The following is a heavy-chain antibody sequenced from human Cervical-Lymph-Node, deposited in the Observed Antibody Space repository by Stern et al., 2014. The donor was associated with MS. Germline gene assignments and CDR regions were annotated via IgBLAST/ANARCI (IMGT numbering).Heavy chain of an antibody. CDR1: GLTLSSSW. CDR3: GRDYYDSGGYY. D-gene: IGHD3-22*01. J-gene: IGHJ4*02. CDR2: INSDGSTT. V-gene: IGHV3-74*01. Sequence: EAQLVESGGGLVQPGGSLRLSCAASGLTLSSSWMHWVRQAPGKGLVWVSRINSDGSTTNYADSVKGRFTISRDNAKNTLYLQMNSLRAEDTAVYYCGRDYYDSGGYYWGQGTLVTVSS.